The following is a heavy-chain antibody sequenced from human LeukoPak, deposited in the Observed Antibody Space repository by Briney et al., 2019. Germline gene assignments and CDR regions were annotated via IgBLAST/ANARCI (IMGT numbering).Heavy chain of an antibody. Sequence: ASVKVSCKVSGYTLTELSMHWVRQATGKGLDWMGGFDPEDGEIIYAQKFQDRVTMTEDTSTDTAYMELSSLRSDDTAVYYCATEKDDSSGYYYFHYWGQGTLVTVSS. CDR1: GYTLTELS. D-gene: IGHD3-22*01. J-gene: IGHJ4*02. V-gene: IGHV1-24*01. CDR3: ATEKDDSSGYYYFHY. CDR2: FDPEDGEI.